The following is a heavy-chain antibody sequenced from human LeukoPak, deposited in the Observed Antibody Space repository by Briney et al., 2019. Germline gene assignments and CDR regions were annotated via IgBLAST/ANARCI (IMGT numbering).Heavy chain of an antibody. CDR1: GDSVSSNSVA. CDR2: TYRRST. D-gene: IGHD4-11*01. V-gene: IGHV6-1*01. J-gene: IGHJ3*01. Sequence: PSQTLSLTCAISGDSVSSNSVAWNWIRQSPSRGLEWLGRTYRRSTYYAVSLRGRITISPDTSNNQFSLRLNSVTPEDTAVYYCARGQYSTFDVWGQGTLVTVSS. CDR3: ARGQYSTFDV.